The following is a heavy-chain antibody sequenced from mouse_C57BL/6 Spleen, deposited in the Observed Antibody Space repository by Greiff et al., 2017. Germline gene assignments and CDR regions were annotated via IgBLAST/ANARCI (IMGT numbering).Heavy chain of an antibody. CDR2: IDTNSGGT. CDR1: GYTFTSYW. D-gene: IGHD2-5*01. V-gene: IGHV1-72*01. Sequence: VQLQQSGAELVKPGASVKLSCKASGYTFTSYWMHWVKQRPGRGLEWIGRIDTNSGGTKYNEKFKSKATLTVDKASSTAYMQLSSLTSEDSAVYYCARVESNYQDAFAYWGQGTLVTVSA. CDR3: ARVESNYQDAFAY. J-gene: IGHJ3*01.